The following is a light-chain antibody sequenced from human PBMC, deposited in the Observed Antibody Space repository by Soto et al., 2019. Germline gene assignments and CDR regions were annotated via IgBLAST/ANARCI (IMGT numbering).Light chain of an antibody. CDR1: QSVSSTY. J-gene: IGKJ5*01. CDR3: QQYGSSPLIT. Sequence: EIVLTQSPGTLSLSPGERATLSCRASQSVSSTYLAWYQQKPGQAPRLLILGASSRATGIPDRFNGSGSGTDFTLNISSLQSEDFAVYHCQQYGSSPLITFGQGTRLEIK. V-gene: IGKV3-20*01. CDR2: GAS.